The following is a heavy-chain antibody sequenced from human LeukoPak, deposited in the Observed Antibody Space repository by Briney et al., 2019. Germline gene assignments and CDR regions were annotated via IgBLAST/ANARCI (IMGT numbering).Heavy chain of an antibody. CDR2: IYTSRST. CDR3: AREGMTVTPFDY. CDR1: GGSISSGSYY. J-gene: IGHJ4*02. D-gene: IGHD4-17*01. Sequence: SQTLSLTCTVSGGSISSGSYYWSWIRQPAGKGLEWIGRIYTSRSTNYNPSLKSRVTISVDTSKNQFSLKLSSVTAADTAVYYCAREGMTVTPFDYWGREPWSPSPQ. V-gene: IGHV4-61*02.